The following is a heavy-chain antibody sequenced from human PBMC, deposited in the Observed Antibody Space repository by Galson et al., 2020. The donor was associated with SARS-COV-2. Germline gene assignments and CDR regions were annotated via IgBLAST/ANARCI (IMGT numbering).Heavy chain of an antibody. V-gene: IGHV1-18*01. D-gene: IGHD3-16*02. CDR2: ISAYNGNT. J-gene: IGHJ5*02. CDR1: GYTFTSYG. Sequence: GESLKISCKASGYTFTSYGISWVRQAPGQGLEWMGWISAYNGNTNYAQKLQGRVTMTTDTSTSTAYMELRSLRSDDTAVYYCARDARESDFIMITFGGVIGHRKQNNWFDPWGQGTLVTVSS. CDR3: ARDARESDFIMITFGGVIGHRKQNNWFDP.